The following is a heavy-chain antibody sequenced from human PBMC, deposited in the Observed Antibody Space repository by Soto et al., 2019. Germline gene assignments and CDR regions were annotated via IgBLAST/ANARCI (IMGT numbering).Heavy chain of an antibody. Sequence: SETLSLTCSVSGASIRSGGYYWSWPRQSPGKGLEWIGHIYYTGSTFYSPSLKSRLTISLDTSKNQFSLDLRSVTAADTAMYYCARIEMASIKWGRGTLVTVSS. V-gene: IGHV4-31*03. CDR1: GASIRSGGYY. CDR2: IYYTGST. J-gene: IGHJ4*02. CDR3: ARIEMASIK.